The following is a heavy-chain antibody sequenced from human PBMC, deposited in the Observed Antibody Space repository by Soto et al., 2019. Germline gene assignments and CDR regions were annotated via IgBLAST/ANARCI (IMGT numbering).Heavy chain of an antibody. J-gene: IGHJ6*04. D-gene: IGHD2-15*01. CDR1: GYTGSNYH. CDR2: INPSGETT. CDR3: ARNGGPGLHSCYGLDV. V-gene: IGHV1-46*01. Sequence: ASVKVSCKASGYTGSNYHMHWVRQAPGQGLERMGIINPSGETTTYAQKFQGRVTMTRDTSTSTVYMELSSLRSEDTAVYYCARNGGPGLHSCYGLDVWGKGTRVTVSS.